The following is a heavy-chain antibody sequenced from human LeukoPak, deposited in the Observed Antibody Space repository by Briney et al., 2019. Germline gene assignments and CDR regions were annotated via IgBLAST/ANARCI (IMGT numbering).Heavy chain of an antibody. CDR3: AKDRGGSYLGGELYYFDY. D-gene: IGHD1-26*01. CDR2: VSGSGGST. V-gene: IGHV3-23*01. CDR1: GFTFSTYA. J-gene: IGHJ4*02. Sequence: GGSLRLSCAASGFTFSTYAMSWVRQAPGKGLEWVSAVSGSGGSTYYADSMEGRFTISRDNSKNTLYLQMNSLRAEDTAVYYCAKDRGGSYLGGELYYFDYWGQGTLVTVSS.